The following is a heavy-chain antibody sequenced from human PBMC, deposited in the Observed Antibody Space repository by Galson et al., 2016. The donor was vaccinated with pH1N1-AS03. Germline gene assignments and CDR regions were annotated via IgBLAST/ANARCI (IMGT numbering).Heavy chain of an antibody. J-gene: IGHJ4*02. D-gene: IGHD5-18*01. CDR3: VKDFDKYTFGYGTFFDY. Sequence: SLRLSCAASGFTLDDYAMHWVRQAPGKGLEWVSGISWNSASKAYSDSVKGRFTISRDNAKNSLYLQMDILRPEDTALYYCVKDFDKYTFGYGTFFDYWGQGTLVTVSS. CDR1: GFTLDDYA. V-gene: IGHV3-9*01. CDR2: ISWNSASK.